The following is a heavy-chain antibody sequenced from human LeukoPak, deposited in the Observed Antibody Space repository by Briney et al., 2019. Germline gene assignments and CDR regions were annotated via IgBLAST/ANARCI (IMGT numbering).Heavy chain of an antibody. CDR3: VRESLNFDC. V-gene: IGHV6-1*01. J-gene: IGHJ4*02. CDR2: TYYRSRWYT. Sequence: SQTLSLTCAISGDSVSSNRAAWNWIRQSPSRGLEWLGRTYYRSRWYTDSAVSVKSRITISADTSKNQFSLQLNSVTPEDTAVYYCVRESLNFDCWGQGTLVTVSS. CDR1: GDSVSSNRAA.